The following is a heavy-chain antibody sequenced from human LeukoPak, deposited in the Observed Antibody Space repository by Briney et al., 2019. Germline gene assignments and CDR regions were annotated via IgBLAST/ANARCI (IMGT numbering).Heavy chain of an antibody. CDR3: ASVAAAGYYYYGMDV. CDR2: VNPNSGGT. J-gene: IGHJ6*02. CDR1: GYTFTDYY. Sequence: GASVKVSCKASGYTFTDYYMHWVRQAPGQGLEWVGRVNPNSGGTNYAQKLQGRVTMTTDTSTSTAYMELRSLRSDDTAVYYCASVAAAGYYYYGMDVWGQGTTVTVSS. D-gene: IGHD6-13*01. V-gene: IGHV1-2*06.